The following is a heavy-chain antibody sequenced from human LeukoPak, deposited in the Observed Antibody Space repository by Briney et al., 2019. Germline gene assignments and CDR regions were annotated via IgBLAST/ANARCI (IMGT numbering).Heavy chain of an antibody. CDR2: IYYSGST. Sequence: SETLSLTCTVSGDSISSYYWSWIRQPPGKGLEWIGYIYYSGSTNYNPSLKSRVTISVDTSKNQFSLKLSSVTAADTAVYYCARVFDFWSGYYSPFFDYWGQGTLVTVSS. D-gene: IGHD3-3*01. CDR1: GDSISSYY. CDR3: ARVFDFWSGYYSPFFDY. J-gene: IGHJ4*02. V-gene: IGHV4-59*01.